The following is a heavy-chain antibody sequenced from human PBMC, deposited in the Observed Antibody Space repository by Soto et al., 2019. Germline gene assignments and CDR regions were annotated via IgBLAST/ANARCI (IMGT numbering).Heavy chain of an antibody. Sequence: QVQLVQSGAEEKKPGASEKVSCKASGYTFTSYAMHWVRQAPGQRLEWMGWINAGNGNTKYSQKFQGRVTITRDTSASTAYMELSSLRSEDTAVYYCARENVLLWFGARGYFDYWGQGTLVTVSS. J-gene: IGHJ4*02. CDR3: ARENVLLWFGARGYFDY. CDR2: INAGNGNT. D-gene: IGHD3-10*01. CDR1: GYTFTSYA. V-gene: IGHV1-3*05.